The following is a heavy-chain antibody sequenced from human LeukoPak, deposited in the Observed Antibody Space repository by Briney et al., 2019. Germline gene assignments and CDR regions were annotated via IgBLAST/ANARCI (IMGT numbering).Heavy chain of an antibody. CDR1: GGTFSSYA. CDR2: IIPIFGTA. D-gene: IGHD3-22*01. CDR3: ARAPIFGYYYDSSPIFLGAFDI. V-gene: IGHV1-69*05. Sequence: GASVKVSCKASGGTFSSYAISWVRQAPGQGLEWMGGIIPIFGTANYAQKFQGRVTVTTDESTSTAYMELSSLRSEDTAVYYCARAPIFGYYYDSSPIFLGAFDIWGQGTMVTVSS. J-gene: IGHJ3*02.